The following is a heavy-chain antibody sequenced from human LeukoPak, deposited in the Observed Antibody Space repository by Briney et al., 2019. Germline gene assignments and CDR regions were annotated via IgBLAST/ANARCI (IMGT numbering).Heavy chain of an antibody. CDR2: ISSSSSYI. CDR3: ARDNSGSYFDY. J-gene: IGHJ4*02. CDR1: GFTFSSYS. D-gene: IGHD1-26*01. V-gene: IGHV3-21*01. Sequence: GGSLRLSCAASGFTFSSYSMNWVRQAPGKGLEWVSSISSSSSYIYYADSVKGRLTISRDNAKNSLYLQMNRLRAEDTAVYYCARDNSGSYFDYWGQGTLVTVSS.